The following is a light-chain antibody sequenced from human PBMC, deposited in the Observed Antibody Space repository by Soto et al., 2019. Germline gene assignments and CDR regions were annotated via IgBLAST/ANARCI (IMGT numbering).Light chain of an antibody. CDR3: QHFDSLSYT. V-gene: IGKV3-20*01. J-gene: IGKJ2*01. Sequence: EVVLTQSPGTLSLSPGQRATLSCRASQSVTSSYLAWYQQKPGQAPRLLICGASIRATGIPDRFSGSGSGADFTLTISRLEPEDFAMFYCQHFDSLSYTFGQGPKLEI. CDR2: GAS. CDR1: QSVTSSY.